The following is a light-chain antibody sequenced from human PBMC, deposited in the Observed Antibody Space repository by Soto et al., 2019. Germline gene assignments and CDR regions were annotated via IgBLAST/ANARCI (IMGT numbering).Light chain of an antibody. V-gene: IGLV2-14*01. CDR1: TSDIGAYNY. J-gene: IGLJ1*01. CDR2: EVS. CDR3: GSSSGITTPL. Sequence: QSALTQPASVSGSPGQSITVSCTGTTSDIGAYNYVSWYQQHAGKAPKLIIYEVSRRPSGVSNRFSGSKSGSTASLTISGLQAEDEALYYCGSSSGITTPLFATGTKVTLL.